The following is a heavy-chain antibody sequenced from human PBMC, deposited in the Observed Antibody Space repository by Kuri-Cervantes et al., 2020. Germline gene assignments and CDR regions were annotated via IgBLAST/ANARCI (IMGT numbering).Heavy chain of an antibody. J-gene: IGHJ6*03. CDR2: IDYSEST. Sequence: SETLSLTCTVSGCSISSYYWSWLRQRPGKGLEWSGYIDYSESTNYNHSLRSRVTTSVDTSKNQFSLKLSSVTAADTAVYYCARVAPKFYYYYYLDVWGKGTMVTVSS. V-gene: IGHV4-59*01. CDR3: ARVAPKFYYYYYLDV. CDR1: GCSISSYY.